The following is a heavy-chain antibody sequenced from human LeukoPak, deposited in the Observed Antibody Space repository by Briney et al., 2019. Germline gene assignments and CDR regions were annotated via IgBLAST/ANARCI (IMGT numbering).Heavy chain of an antibody. D-gene: IGHD1-1*01. CDR3: ARGRELERRLLFDY. CDR1: GGSITNNNFY. Sequence: SETLSLTCTVSGGSITNNNFYWSWIRQPPGKGLEWIGYIYYSGSTYYNPSLKSRVTISVDMSKNQFSLKLTFVTAADTAVYYCARGRELERRLLFDYWGQGTLVTVSS. CDR2: IYYSGST. V-gene: IGHV4-30-4*01. J-gene: IGHJ4*02.